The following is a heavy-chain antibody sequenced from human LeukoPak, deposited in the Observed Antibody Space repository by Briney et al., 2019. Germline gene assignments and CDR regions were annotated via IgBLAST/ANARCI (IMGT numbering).Heavy chain of an antibody. V-gene: IGHV3-23*01. CDR1: GFTFSSYA. J-gene: IGHJ4*02. Sequence: GGSLRLSCAASGFTFSSYAMSWVRQAPGKGLEWVSVVSGSGGSTYYADSVKGRFTISRDNSKNTLYLQMNSLRAEDTAVYYCAKQSLYYGDYVEYYFDYWGQGTLVTVSS. CDR2: VSGSGGST. CDR3: AKQSLYYGDYVEYYFDY. D-gene: IGHD4-17*01.